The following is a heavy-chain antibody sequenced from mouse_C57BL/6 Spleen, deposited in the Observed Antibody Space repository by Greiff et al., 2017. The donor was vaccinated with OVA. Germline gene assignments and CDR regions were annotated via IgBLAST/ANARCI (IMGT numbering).Heavy chain of an antibody. Sequence: VQLQQSGAELVRPGASVTLSCKASGYTFTDYEMHWVKQTPVHGLEWIGAIDPETGGTAYNQKFKGKAILTADKSSSTAYMGLHTLASEDSAVYYCTRKLYFDYWGQGTTLTDSS. CDR3: TRKLYFDY. CDR2: IDPETGGT. V-gene: IGHV1-15*01. CDR1: GYTFTDYE. J-gene: IGHJ2*01.